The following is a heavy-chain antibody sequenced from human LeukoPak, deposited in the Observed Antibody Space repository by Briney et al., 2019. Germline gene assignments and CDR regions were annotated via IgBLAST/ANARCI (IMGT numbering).Heavy chain of an antibody. Sequence: PGGSLRLSCAASGFTFSNSWMNWVRQAPGKGLLWVSRINTDGSTTSYADSVKGRFTISRDNAKNTLYLQMNSLRAEDTALYYCASLLWFGESLPNWFDSWGQGTLVTVSS. D-gene: IGHD3-10*01. CDR1: GFTFSNSW. CDR2: INTDGSTT. J-gene: IGHJ5*01. CDR3: ASLLWFGESLPNWFDS. V-gene: IGHV3-74*01.